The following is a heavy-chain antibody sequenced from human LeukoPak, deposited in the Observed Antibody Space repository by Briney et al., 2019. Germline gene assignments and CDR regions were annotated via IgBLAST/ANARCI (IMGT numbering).Heavy chain of an antibody. CDR2: INPNSGGT. CDR1: GYTLTGYY. CDR3: ARDSKAVTGAFDI. D-gene: IGHD2-21*02. Sequence: GASVKVSCKASGYTLTGYYMHWVRQAPGQGLEWMGWINPNSGGTNYAQKFQGRVTMTRDTSISTAYMELSRLRSDDTAVYYCARDSKAVTGAFDIWGQGTMVTVSS. V-gene: IGHV1-2*02. J-gene: IGHJ3*02.